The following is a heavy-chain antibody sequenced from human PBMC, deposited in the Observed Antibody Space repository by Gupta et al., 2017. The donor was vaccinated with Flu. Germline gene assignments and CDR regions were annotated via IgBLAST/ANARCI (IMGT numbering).Heavy chain of an antibody. D-gene: IGHD3-3*01. CDR2: ISSSSSYI. V-gene: IGHV3-21*01. J-gene: IGHJ6*03. Sequence: VSSISSSSSYIYYADSVKGRFTISRDNAKNSLYLQMNSLRAEDTAVYYCASTAKYDFWSGYYVYYYYYYMDVWGKGTTVTVSS. CDR3: ASTAKYDFWSGYYVYYYYYYMDV.